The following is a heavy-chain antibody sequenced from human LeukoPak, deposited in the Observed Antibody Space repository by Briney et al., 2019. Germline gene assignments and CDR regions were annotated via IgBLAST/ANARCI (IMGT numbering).Heavy chain of an antibody. CDR1: GFTFSNNA. CDR2: MSGSGGST. CDR3: AKNQGQWLVPVDY. J-gene: IGHJ4*02. V-gene: IGHV3-23*01. Sequence: GGSLRLSCAASGFTFSNNAMSWVRQAPGKGLEWVSSMSGSGGSTYCAGSVKGRFTISRDNSKNKLYLQMNNLRAEDTALYYCAKNQGQWLVPVDYWGQGTLVTVSS. D-gene: IGHD6-19*01.